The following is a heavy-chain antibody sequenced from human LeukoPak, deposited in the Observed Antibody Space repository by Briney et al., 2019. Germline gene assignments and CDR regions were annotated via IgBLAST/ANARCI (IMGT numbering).Heavy chain of an antibody. CDR3: ARGSSGWDDAFDI. V-gene: IGHV3-21*01. CDR2: ISSSSSYI. CDR1: GFTFSSYS. Sequence: GGSLRLSCAASGFTFSSYSMYWVRQAPGKGLEWVSSISSSSSYIYYADSVKGRFTISRDNAKNSLYLQMNSLRAEDTAVYYCARGSSGWDDAFDIWGQGTMVTVSS. D-gene: IGHD6-19*01. J-gene: IGHJ3*02.